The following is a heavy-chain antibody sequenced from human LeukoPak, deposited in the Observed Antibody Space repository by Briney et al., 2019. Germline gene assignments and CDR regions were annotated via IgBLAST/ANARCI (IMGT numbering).Heavy chain of an antibody. Sequence: ASVKVSCKASGYTFTTCDINWVRQATGQGLEWMGWMNPNTGKTGSAQRFQGRLTMTQNTSTSTAYLEVTGLGFEDTGIYYCARGRPGPAGAGTHDFWGQGTLITVSS. D-gene: IGHD6-13*01. CDR2: MNPNTGKT. CDR3: ARGRPGPAGAGTHDF. J-gene: IGHJ4*02. CDR1: GYTFTTCD. V-gene: IGHV1-8*01.